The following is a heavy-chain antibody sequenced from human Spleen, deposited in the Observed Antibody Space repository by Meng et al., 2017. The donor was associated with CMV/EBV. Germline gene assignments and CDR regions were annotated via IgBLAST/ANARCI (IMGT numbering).Heavy chain of an antibody. CDR3: ARVHEGWFDP. J-gene: IGHJ5*02. V-gene: IGHV4-34*01. CDR1: GGSFSGYY. Sequence: SQTLSLTCAVYGGSFSGYYWSWIRQPPGKGLEWIGEINHSGSTNHNPSLKSRVTISVDTSKNQFSLKLNSVTAADTAVYYCARVHEGWFDPWGQGTLVTVSS. CDR2: INHSGST.